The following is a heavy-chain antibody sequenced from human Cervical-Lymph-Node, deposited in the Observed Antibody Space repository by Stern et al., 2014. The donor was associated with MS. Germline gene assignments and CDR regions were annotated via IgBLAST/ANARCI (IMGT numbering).Heavy chain of an antibody. CDR1: GGTLRSFA. Sequence: QVQLVQSGAEVKKPGSSVRVSCKASGGTLRSFAISWVRQAPGQGLEWMGVIIPIFGTANYAQRFQDRVTLTADESTSTAYMDLSSLRSEDTAVYYCARDGYDILTGYGMDVWGQGTTVIVSS. J-gene: IGHJ6*02. CDR2: IIPIFGTA. CDR3: ARDGYDILTGYGMDV. V-gene: IGHV1-69*01. D-gene: IGHD3-9*01.